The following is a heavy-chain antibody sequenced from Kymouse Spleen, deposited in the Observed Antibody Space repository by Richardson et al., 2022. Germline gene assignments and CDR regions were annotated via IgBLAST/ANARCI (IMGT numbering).Heavy chain of an antibody. D-gene: IGHD1-26*01. CDR2: ISSSSSTI. CDR3: ARRKGYSGSQGWFDP. V-gene: IGHV3-48*02. J-gene: IGHJ5*02. Sequence: EVQLVESGGGLVQPGGSLRLSCAASGFTFSSYSMNWVRQAPGKGLEWVSYISSSSSTIYYADSVKGRFTISRDNAKNSLYLQMNSLRDEDTAVYYCARRKGYSGSQGWFDPWGQGTLVTVSS. CDR1: GFTFSSYS.